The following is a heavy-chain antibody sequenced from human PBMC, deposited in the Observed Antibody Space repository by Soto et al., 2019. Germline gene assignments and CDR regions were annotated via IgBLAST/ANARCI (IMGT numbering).Heavy chain of an antibody. V-gene: IGHV4-59*01. CDR2: IYYSGST. CDR3: GSVLIAAAGTDYFDY. J-gene: IGHJ4*02. Sequence: PSETLSLTCTVSGGSISSYYWSWIRQPPGKGLEWIGNIYYSGSTKNNPSLKSRVTMSLDTSRNQFSLKLSSVTAADTAVYHCGSVLIAAAGTDYFDYWGQG. CDR1: GGSISSYY. D-gene: IGHD6-13*01.